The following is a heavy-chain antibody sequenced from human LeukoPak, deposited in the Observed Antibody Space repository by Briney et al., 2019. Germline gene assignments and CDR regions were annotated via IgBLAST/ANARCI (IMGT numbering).Heavy chain of an antibody. J-gene: IGHJ4*02. CDR2: ISYDGSNK. CDR1: GFTFSSYA. D-gene: IGHD6-13*01. V-gene: IGHV3-30-3*01. CDR3: ARLAAGNNFFDY. Sequence: GGSLRLSCAASGFTFSSYAMHWVRQALGKGLEWVAVISYDGSNKYYADSVKGRFTISRDNSKNTLYLQMNSLRAEDTAVYYCARLAAGNNFFDYWGQGTLVTVSS.